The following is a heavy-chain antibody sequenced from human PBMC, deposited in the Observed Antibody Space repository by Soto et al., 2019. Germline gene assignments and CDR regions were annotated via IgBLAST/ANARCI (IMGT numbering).Heavy chain of an antibody. CDR1: GFTFSNFD. Sequence: GGSQRLSCVASGFTFSNFDIHWIRQAPGRGLEWVAVISNDGGTKSYADSVEGRFTISRDNAQKTLYLQMDSLRPADTALYYCASGNPDVWGQVTSVTVSS. CDR2: ISNDGGTK. V-gene: IGHV3-30*03. J-gene: IGHJ6*02. CDR3: ASGNPDV.